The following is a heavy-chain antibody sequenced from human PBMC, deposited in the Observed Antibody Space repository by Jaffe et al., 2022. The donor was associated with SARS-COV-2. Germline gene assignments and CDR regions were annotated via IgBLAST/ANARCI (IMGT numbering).Heavy chain of an antibody. CDR3: ARHASRLYCSSTSCFTGYYYYGMDV. D-gene: IGHD2-2*01. J-gene: IGHJ6*02. V-gene: IGHV5-51*01. CDR2: IYPGDSDT. CDR1: GYSFTSYW. Sequence: EVQLVQSGAEVKKPGESLKISCKGSGYSFTSYWIGWVRQMPGKGLEWMGIIYPGDSDTRYSPSFQGQVTISADKSISTAYLQWSSLKASDTAMYYCARHASRLYCSSTSCFTGYYYYGMDVWGQGTTVTVSS.